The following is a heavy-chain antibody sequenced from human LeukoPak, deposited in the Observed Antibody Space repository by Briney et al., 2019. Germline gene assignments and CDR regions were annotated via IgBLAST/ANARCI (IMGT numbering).Heavy chain of an antibody. CDR2: ISGSGAGT. Sequence: GGSLRLSCAASGFTFSSYAMSWVRQAPGKGLEWVSGISGSGAGTYYADSVKGRFTISRDNSKSTLYLQMNSLRAEDTAVYYCAKNRGSGSYRNFDSWGQGTLVTVSS. CDR1: GFTFSSYA. J-gene: IGHJ4*02. D-gene: IGHD3-10*01. V-gene: IGHV3-23*01. CDR3: AKNRGSGSYRNFDS.